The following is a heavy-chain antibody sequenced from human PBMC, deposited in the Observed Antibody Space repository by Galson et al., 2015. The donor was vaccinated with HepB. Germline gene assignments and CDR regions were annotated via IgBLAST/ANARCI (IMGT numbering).Heavy chain of an antibody. Sequence: SLRLSCAASGFTFSDYYMSWIRQAPGRGLECVSYISLNSNTIYYADSVKSRFTTSRDNAKNSLYLQMNGLRVEDTAVYYCARAALGWIDPWGQGTLVTVSS. CDR3: ARAALGWIDP. CDR2: ISLNSNTI. D-gene: IGHD6-25*01. V-gene: IGHV3-11*01. CDR1: GFTFSDYY. J-gene: IGHJ5*02.